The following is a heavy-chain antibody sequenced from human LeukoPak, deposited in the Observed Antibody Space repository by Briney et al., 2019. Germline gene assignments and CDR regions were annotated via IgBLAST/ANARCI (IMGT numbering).Heavy chain of an antibody. CDR3: ARGMKWELLRNFDY. J-gene: IGHJ4*02. CDR2: INTSAGNP. Sequence: VASVKVSCKASGYTFTSYAMNWVRQAPGQGLEWMGWINTSAGNPTYAQGFTRRFVFSLDASASTAYLQITSLKAEDTAMYYCARGMKWELLRNFDYWGQGTLVTVSS. D-gene: IGHD1-26*01. V-gene: IGHV7-4-1*02. CDR1: GYTFTSYA.